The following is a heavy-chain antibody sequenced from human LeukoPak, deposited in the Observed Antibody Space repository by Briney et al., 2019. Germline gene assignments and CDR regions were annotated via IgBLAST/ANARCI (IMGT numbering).Heavy chain of an antibody. CDR2: INHSGST. V-gene: IGHV4-34*01. J-gene: IGHJ4*02. D-gene: IGHD3-16*01. Sequence: PSETLSLTCAVYGGSFSGYYWSWIRQPPGKGLEWIGEINHSGSTNYNPSLKSRVTISVDTSKNQFSLKLSSVTAADTAVYYCARSSFMIPSAYWGQGTLVTVSS. CDR3: ARSSFMIPSAY. CDR1: GGSFSGYY.